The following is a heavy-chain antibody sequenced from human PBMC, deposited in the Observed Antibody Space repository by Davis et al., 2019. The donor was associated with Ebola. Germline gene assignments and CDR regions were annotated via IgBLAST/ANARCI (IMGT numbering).Heavy chain of an antibody. Sequence: ASVKVSCKASGYTFTAFGISWVRQAPGQGLEWMGGMNPYSGNTNYAQKLQGRVTVTTDTSTSTAYMELRSLRSDDTAVYYCARPPCTSCSMDVWGQGTTVTVSS. V-gene: IGHV1-18*01. J-gene: IGHJ6*02. CDR3: ARPPCTSCSMDV. D-gene: IGHD2-2*01. CDR2: MNPYSGNT. CDR1: GYTFTAFG.